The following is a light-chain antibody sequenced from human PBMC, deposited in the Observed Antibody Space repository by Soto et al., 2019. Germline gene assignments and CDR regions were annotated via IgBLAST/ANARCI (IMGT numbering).Light chain of an antibody. V-gene: IGKV3-20*01. CDR3: HQRQSWPRT. Sequence: EIVLTQSAGTMSFSPCERPRLSCRSSQSVSNRYLAWYQQKPGQAPRLLIYGASSRATGIPDRFSGSGSGTDFTLTISDVQPEDFALYYCHQRQSWPRTFGQGTKVDIK. CDR1: QSVSNRY. CDR2: GAS. J-gene: IGKJ1*01.